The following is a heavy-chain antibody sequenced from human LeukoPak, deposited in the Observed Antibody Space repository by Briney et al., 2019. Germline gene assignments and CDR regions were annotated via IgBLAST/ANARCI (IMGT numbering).Heavy chain of an antibody. CDR1: GFTFSSYG. CDR2: IRYDGSNK. CDR3: AKDRRLHPGYFDY. V-gene: IGHV3-30*02. J-gene: IGHJ4*02. Sequence: GGSLRLSCAASGFTFSSYGMHWVRQAPGKGLEWVAFIRYDGSNKYYADSVKGRLTISRDNSKNTLYLQMNSLRAEDTAVYYCAKDRRLHPGYFDYWGQGTLVTVSS. D-gene: IGHD3-10*01.